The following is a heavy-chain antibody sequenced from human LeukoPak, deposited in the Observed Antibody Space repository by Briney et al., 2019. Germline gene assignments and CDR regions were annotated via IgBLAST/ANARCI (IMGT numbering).Heavy chain of an antibody. D-gene: IGHD2-2*01. CDR1: GFTFSSYS. CDR2: ISSSSSYI. V-gene: IGHV3-21*01. J-gene: IGHJ6*02. CDR3: ASTPNRYCSSTSCYSDMDV. Sequence: GGSLRLSCAASGFTFSSYSMNWVRQAPGKGLEWVSSISSSSSYIYYADSVKGRFTISRDNAKNSLYLQMNSLRAEDTAVYYCASTPNRYCSSTSCYSDMDVRGQGTTVTVSS.